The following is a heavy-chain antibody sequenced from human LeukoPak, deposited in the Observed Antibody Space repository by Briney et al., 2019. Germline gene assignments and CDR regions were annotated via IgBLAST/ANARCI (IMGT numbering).Heavy chain of an antibody. CDR3: ARAATYCGGDCYSLDAFDI. Sequence: SETLSLTCTVSGGSISSYYWSWIRQPPGKGLEWIGYIYYSGSTNYNPSLKSRVTISVDTSKNQFSLKLGSVTAADTAVYYCARAATYCGGDCYSLDAFDIWGQGTMVTVSS. CDR2: IYYSGST. D-gene: IGHD2-21*02. V-gene: IGHV4-59*01. J-gene: IGHJ3*02. CDR1: GGSISSYY.